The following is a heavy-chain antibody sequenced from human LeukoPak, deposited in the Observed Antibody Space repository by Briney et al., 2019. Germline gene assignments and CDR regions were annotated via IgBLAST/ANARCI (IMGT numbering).Heavy chain of an antibody. Sequence: TGGSLRLSCAASGFTFSSYGMHWVRQAPGKGLEWVAVVWYDGSNKYYADSVKGRFTISRDNSKNTLYLQMNSLRAEDTAVYYCASNYYDSSGYYVDAFDIWGQGTMVTVSS. CDR2: VWYDGSNK. CDR3: ASNYYDSSGYYVDAFDI. V-gene: IGHV3-33*01. CDR1: GFTFSSYG. J-gene: IGHJ3*02. D-gene: IGHD3-22*01.